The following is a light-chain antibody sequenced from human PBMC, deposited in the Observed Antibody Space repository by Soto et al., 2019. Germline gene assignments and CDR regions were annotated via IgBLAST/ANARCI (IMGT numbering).Light chain of an antibody. CDR1: QSVNSN. Sequence: EIVMTQSPATLSVSPGERATLSCRASQSVNSNLAWYQQKPGQTPKLLIYVASTRATGIPARSSGSGSGTEFTLTISSLQSEDFAIYYCQQYNVWPLTFGGGTKVEFK. CDR2: VAS. J-gene: IGKJ4*01. CDR3: QQYNVWPLT. V-gene: IGKV3-15*01.